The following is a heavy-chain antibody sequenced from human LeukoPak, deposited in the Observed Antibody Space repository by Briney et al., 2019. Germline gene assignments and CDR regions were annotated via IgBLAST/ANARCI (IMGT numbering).Heavy chain of an antibody. D-gene: IGHD1-1*01. CDR1: GFTFSSYA. V-gene: IGHV3-30*04. CDR3: ARGDRWNPFDY. Sequence: GRSLRLSCAASGFTFSSYAMHWVRQAPGKGLEWVAVISYDGSNKYYADSVKGRFTISRDNSKNTLYLQMNSLRAEDTAVYYWARGDRWNPFDYWGQGTLVTVSS. CDR2: ISYDGSNK. J-gene: IGHJ4*02.